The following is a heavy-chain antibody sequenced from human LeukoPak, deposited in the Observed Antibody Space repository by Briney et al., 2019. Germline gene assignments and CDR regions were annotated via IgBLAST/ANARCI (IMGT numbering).Heavy chain of an antibody. CDR1: GFTLSDYA. CDR3: ARGVSPAATFSGMDV. J-gene: IGHJ6*02. CDR2: ITHDGSNQ. Sequence: PGRSLRLSCAASGFTLSDYAVHWVRQAPGKGLDWVALITHDGSNQYYADSERGRFTISRDNSKNTLYLQMNSLRVEDTAVHYCARGVSPAATFSGMDVWGQGTTVTVSS. V-gene: IGHV3-30*04. D-gene: IGHD2-2*01.